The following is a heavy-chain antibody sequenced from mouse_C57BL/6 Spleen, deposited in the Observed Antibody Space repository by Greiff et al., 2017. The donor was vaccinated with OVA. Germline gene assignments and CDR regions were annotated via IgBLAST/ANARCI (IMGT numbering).Heavy chain of an antibody. D-gene: IGHD1-1*01. CDR3: AAQSPITTVVATGDAMDY. J-gene: IGHJ4*01. CDR1: GYTFTSYG. Sequence: QVQLQQSGAELARPGASVKLSCKASGYTFTSYGISWVKQRTGQGLEWIGEIYPRSGNTYYNEKFKGKATLTADKSSSTAYMELRSLTSEDSAVYVDAAQSPITTVVATGDAMDYWGQGTSVTVSS. V-gene: IGHV1-81*01. CDR2: IYPRSGNT.